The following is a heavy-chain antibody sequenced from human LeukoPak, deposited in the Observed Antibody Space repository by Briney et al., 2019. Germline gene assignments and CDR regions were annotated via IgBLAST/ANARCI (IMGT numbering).Heavy chain of an antibody. V-gene: IGHV6-1*01. CDR3: ARDMSSCSSTSCYVDLDY. CDR1: GDSVSSNSAA. J-gene: IGHJ4*02. D-gene: IGHD2-2*01. CDR2: TYYGSKWYN. Sequence: SQTLSLTCAISGDSVSSNSAAWNWIRQSPSRGLEWLGRTYYGSKWYNDYAVSVKSRITINPDTSKNQFSLQLNSVTPEDTAVYYCARDMSSCSSTSCYVDLDYWGQGTLVTVSS.